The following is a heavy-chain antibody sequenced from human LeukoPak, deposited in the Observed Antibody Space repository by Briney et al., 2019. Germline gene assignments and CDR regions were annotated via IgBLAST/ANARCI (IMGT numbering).Heavy chain of an antibody. D-gene: IGHD3-22*01. CDR1: GYTFTSYY. CDR3: ARDPGYYDSSAQGDY. Sequence: ASVKVSCKASGYTFTSYYMHWVRQAPGQGLEWMGIIIPSDGSTTYAQKFQGRVTMTRDTSTSTAYMELRSLRSDDTAVYYCARDPGYYDSSAQGDYWGQGTLVTVSS. J-gene: IGHJ4*02. CDR2: IIPSDGST. V-gene: IGHV1-46*01.